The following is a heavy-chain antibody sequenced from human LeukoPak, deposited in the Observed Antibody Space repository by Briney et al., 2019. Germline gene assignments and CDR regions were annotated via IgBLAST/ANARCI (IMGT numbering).Heavy chain of an antibody. CDR3: AKDLTSSWYFDY. CDR2: IRYVGSNR. D-gene: IGHD6-13*01. Sequence: GGSLRLSCAASGFTFSNYGMHWVRQAPGKGLEWVAFIRYVGSNRYYADSVKGRFTISRDNSKNTLYLQMNSLRAEDTAVYYCAKDLTSSWYFDYWGQGTLVTVSS. CDR1: GFTFSNYG. V-gene: IGHV3-30*02. J-gene: IGHJ4*02.